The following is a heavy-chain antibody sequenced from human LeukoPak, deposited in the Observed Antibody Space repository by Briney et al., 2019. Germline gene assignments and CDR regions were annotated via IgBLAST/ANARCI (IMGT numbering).Heavy chain of an antibody. CDR2: INQSGST. CDR1: GRHFSGYY. V-gene: IGHV4-34*01. J-gene: IGHJ1*01. D-gene: IGHD6-13*01. CDR3: ARGAFQQQPRAGTAGGRKDGYFRH. Sequence: SDTLSLIYAVWGRHFSGYYWRCIPQPSGKGLEEIVEINQSGSTIQNLSLKSRVTISVDTSKNQFSLKLSSVTAADTAVYYCARGAFQQQPRAGTAGGRKDGYFRHWGQGTLVTVSS.